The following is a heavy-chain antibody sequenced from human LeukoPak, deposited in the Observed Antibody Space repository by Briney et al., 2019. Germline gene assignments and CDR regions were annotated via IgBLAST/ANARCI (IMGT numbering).Heavy chain of an antibody. CDR1: GFTFSSYG. D-gene: IGHD6-13*01. CDR3: ARDQGYSSGWYPY. V-gene: IGHV3-33*01. CDR2: IWYDGSNK. J-gene: IGHJ4*02. Sequence: GRSPRLSCAASGFTFSSYGMHWVRQAPGKGLEWVAVIWYDGSNKYYADSVKGRFTISRDNSKNTLYLQMNSLRAEDTAVYYCARDQGYSSGWYPYWGQGTLVTASS.